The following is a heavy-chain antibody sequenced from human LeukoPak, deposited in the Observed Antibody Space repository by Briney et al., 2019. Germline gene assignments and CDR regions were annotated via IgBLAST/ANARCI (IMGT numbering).Heavy chain of an antibody. V-gene: IGHV1-69*05. CDR1: GGTFSSYA. D-gene: IGHD2-2*01. CDR3: ARGRCSSTSCPNWFDP. CDR2: IIPIFGTA. J-gene: IGHJ5*02. Sequence: SVKVSCKASGGTFSSYATSWVRQAPGQGLEWMGGIIPIFGTANYAQKFQGRVTITTDESTSTAYMELSSLRSEDTAVYYCARGRCSSTSCPNWFDPWGQGTLVTVSS.